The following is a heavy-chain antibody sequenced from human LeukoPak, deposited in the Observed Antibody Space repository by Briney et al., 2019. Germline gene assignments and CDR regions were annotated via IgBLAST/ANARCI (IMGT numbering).Heavy chain of an antibody. Sequence: GGSLRLSCAASGFTFSNAWMSWVRQAPGKGLEWVGRIKGKTDGGTTDYAAPVKGRFTISRDDSKNTLYLQMNSLKTEDTAVYYCAAAALGRWGQGTLVTVSS. CDR2: IKGKTDGGTT. V-gene: IGHV3-15*01. CDR1: GFTFSNAW. CDR3: AAAALGR. J-gene: IGHJ1*01.